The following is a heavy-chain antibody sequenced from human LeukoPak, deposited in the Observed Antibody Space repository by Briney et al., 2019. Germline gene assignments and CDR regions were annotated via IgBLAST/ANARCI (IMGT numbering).Heavy chain of an antibody. CDR3: ARRASGYWYFDL. CDR1: GGSISSSSYY. CDR2: IYYSGST. J-gene: IGHJ2*01. Sequence: SETLSLTCTVSGGSISSSSYYWGWTRQPPGKGLECIGSIYYSGSTYYSPSLKSRVTISVDTSKNQFSLKLSSVTAADTAVYYCARRASGYWYFDLWGRGTLVTVSS. D-gene: IGHD6-25*01. V-gene: IGHV4-39*01.